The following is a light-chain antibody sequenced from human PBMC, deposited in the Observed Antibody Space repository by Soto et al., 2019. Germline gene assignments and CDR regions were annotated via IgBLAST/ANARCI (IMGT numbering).Light chain of an antibody. CDR2: DAS. CDR3: QQRSSGYT. V-gene: IGKV3-11*01. CDR1: QSVNSY. Sequence: IVLTQSPAPLSLSPGERATLSCRASQSVNSYLAWYQQAPGQAPRLLIYDASTRATGIPARFSGSGSGTDFTLTISRLEPEDFAVYYCQQRSSGYTFGQGTKLEIK. J-gene: IGKJ2*01.